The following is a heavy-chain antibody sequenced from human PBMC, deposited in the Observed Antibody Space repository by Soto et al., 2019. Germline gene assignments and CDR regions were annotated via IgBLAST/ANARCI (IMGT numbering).Heavy chain of an antibody. CDR3: ARDYSGYYYDSSGYPGPYFDY. V-gene: IGHV4-59*01. CDR2: IYYSGST. CDR1: GGSISSYY. D-gene: IGHD3-22*01. J-gene: IGHJ4*02. Sequence: SETLSLTCTVSGGSISSYYLSWIRQPPGKGLEWIGYIYYSGSTNYNPSLKSRVTISVDTSKNQFSLKLSSVTAADTAVYYCARDYSGYYYDSSGYPGPYFDYWGQGTLVTVSS.